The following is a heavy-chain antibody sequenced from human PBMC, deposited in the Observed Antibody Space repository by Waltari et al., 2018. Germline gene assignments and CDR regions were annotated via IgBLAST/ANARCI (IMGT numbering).Heavy chain of an antibody. CDR1: GFRFRTHV. V-gene: IGHV3-23*01. J-gene: IGHJ2*01. D-gene: IGHD3-10*01. Sequence: EVQLLESGGGLVQPGGSLRLSCAASGFRFRTHVLNWVRQVPGKGLEWVSSISDAGGIINYADSVKGRFTISRDNSKNTLYLQMNSLRVEDTAVYYCARVRGDSNTGWGYFDLWGRGTLVTVSS. CDR2: ISDAGGII. CDR3: ARVRGDSNTGWGYFDL.